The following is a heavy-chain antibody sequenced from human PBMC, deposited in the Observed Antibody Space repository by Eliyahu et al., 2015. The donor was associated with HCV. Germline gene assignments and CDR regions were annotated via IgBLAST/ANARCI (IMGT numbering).Heavy chain of an antibody. V-gene: IGHV1-3*01. D-gene: IGHD5-12*01. CDR1: GYTXTSYA. CDR3: ARDMEAATIDNWYDL. CDR2: INGDNDNG. J-gene: IGHJ5*02. Sequence: QVQLVQSGAEVKKPGASVTISCKXSGYTXTSYAIHWXRQAPGQSLEWRGWINGDNDNGKQSQKFQGRFTITKDTSASTAYMELSSLKSEDTAVYYCARDMEAATIDNWYDLWGQGTLVTVSS.